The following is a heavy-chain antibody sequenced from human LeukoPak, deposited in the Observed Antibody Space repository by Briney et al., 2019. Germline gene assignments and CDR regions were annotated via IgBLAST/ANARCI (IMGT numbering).Heavy chain of an antibody. CDR2: TSTYNGYT. D-gene: IGHD1-26*01. V-gene: IGHV1-18*01. CDR1: GYTFTSNG. Sequence: ASVKVSCKASGYTFTSNGISWVRQTPGQSLEWVGWTSTYNGYTHSAQKFQDRVTMTTDTSTSTAYMELRSLRSDDTAVYYCARTTNSYYYYYYIDVWGKGTTVTVSS. CDR3: ARTTNSYYYYYYIDV. J-gene: IGHJ6*03.